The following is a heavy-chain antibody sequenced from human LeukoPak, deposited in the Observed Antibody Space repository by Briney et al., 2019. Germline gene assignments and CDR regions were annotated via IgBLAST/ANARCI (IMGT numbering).Heavy chain of an antibody. Sequence: GGSLRLSCAASGFTFSSYAMSWVRQAPGKGPEWVSGISGGGGSTYYADSVKGRFTISRDNSKNTLYLQMNSLRAEDTAVYYCALTPRDILTGYYKYYFDYWGQGTLVTVSS. CDR2: ISGGGGST. V-gene: IGHV3-23*01. J-gene: IGHJ4*02. CDR1: GFTFSSYA. D-gene: IGHD3-9*01. CDR3: ALTPRDILTGYYKYYFDY.